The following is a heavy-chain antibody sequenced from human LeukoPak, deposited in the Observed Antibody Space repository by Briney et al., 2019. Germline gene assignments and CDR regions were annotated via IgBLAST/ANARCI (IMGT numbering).Heavy chain of an antibody. CDR1: GLTFSNYW. D-gene: IGHD6-19*01. V-gene: IGHV3-7*01. Sequence: GGSLRLSCAVSGLTFSNYWMHWVRQAPGKGPEWVANIKQDGSEKYYVDSVKGRFTISRDNAKNSLYLQMNSLRAEDTAVYYCARSGIAVAGTGMDVWGQGTTVTVSS. J-gene: IGHJ6*02. CDR2: IKQDGSEK. CDR3: ARSGIAVAGTGMDV.